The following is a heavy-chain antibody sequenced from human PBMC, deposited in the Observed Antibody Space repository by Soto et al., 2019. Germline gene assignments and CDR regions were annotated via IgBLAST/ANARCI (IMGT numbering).Heavy chain of an antibody. CDR1: GFTFSSYS. D-gene: IGHD6-19*01. CDR2: ISTSSTKI. CDR3: ARPEDHSDWYCGGY. Sequence: EVHLVESGGGLVKPGGFLRLSCAASGFTFSSYSMSWVRQAPGKGLEWVSSISTSSTKIFYADSVKGRFTISRDNAKNAMCLQMNSLRAEDSAVYSWARPEDHSDWYCGGYWGQGTLVTVST. V-gene: IGHV3-21*01. J-gene: IGHJ4*02.